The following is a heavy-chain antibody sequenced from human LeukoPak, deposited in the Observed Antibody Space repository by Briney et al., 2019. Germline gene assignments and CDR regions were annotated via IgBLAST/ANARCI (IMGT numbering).Heavy chain of an antibody. D-gene: IGHD3-16*01. CDR3: ARVLRTYNWFDP. J-gene: IGHJ5*02. V-gene: IGHV4-59*12. Sequence: PSETLSLTCTVSGGSFSSYYWSWIRQPPGKGLEWIGYIYYSGSNNYHPSLKSRVTMSVDTSKKQFSLKLSSVTAADTAVYYCARVLRTYNWFDPWGQGTLVTVSS. CDR2: IYYSGSN. CDR1: GGSFSSYY.